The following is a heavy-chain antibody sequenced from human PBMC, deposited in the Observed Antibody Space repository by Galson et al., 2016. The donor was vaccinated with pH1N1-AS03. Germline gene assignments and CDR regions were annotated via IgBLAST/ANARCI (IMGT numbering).Heavy chain of an antibody. V-gene: IGHV1-46*01. CDR3: VRGSPHSSSTNYAFEF. J-gene: IGHJ3*01. Sequence: SVKVSCKASGYTFTSYYMHWVRQAPGQGLEWMGVINPSGGSTTYTQRFQGRVTLTRDTSTSTVYMDLSSLRSDDTAVYYCVRGSPHSSSTNYAFEFWGRGTMVTVSS. CDR1: GYTFTSYY. CDR2: INPSGGST. D-gene: IGHD6-13*01.